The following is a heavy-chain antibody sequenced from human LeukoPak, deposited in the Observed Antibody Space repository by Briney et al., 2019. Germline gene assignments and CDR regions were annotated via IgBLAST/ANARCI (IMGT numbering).Heavy chain of an antibody. CDR3: ATFRFLGT. J-gene: IGHJ3*01. D-gene: IGHD3-3*01. Sequence: GGSLRLSCVGSGFTFRSHAMSWVRQAPEKGLEFVSGIYENGGTTYYADSVKGRFSISRDNSKNTLYLQMDSLRAEDTAIYYCATFRFLGTWGQGTMVTVSP. CDR2: IYENGGTT. V-gene: IGHV3-23*01. CDR1: GFTFRSHA.